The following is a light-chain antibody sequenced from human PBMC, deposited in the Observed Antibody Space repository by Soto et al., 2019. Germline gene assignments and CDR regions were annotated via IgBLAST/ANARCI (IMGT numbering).Light chain of an antibody. CDR3: HQYNSYSYT. Sequence: DIQMTQSPSTLSASVGDRVTLTCRASQTISTWLAWYQQKPGKAPKLLIYGASSLQTGVPSRFSGSGSGTECQLHIGSLQPDDFAPYYCHQYNSYSYTFGQGTKLEI. J-gene: IGKJ2*01. CDR2: GAS. CDR1: QTISTW. V-gene: IGKV1-5*01.